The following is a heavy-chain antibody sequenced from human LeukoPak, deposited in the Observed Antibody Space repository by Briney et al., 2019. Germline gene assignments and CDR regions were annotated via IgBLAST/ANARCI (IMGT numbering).Heavy chain of an antibody. V-gene: IGHV3-7*01. D-gene: IGHD3-22*01. CDR2: VKQDGSEK. CDR1: GFTFSSYW. J-gene: IGHJ5*02. CDR3: ARESVPLYYYDSSGPAWP. Sequence: QSGGSLRLSCAASGFTFSSYWMSWVRQAPGKGLEWVANVKQDGSEKYYVDSVKGRFTISRDNAKSSLYLQMNSLRAEDTAVYYCARESVPLYYYDSSGPAWPWGQGTLVTVSS.